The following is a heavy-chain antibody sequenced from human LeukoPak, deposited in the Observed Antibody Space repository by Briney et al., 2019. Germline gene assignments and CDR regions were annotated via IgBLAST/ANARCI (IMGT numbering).Heavy chain of an antibody. CDR3: ARVSTMVRGAKYGMDV. D-gene: IGHD3-10*01. Sequence: PSETLSLTCTVSGGSISSSSYYWGWIRQPPGKGLEWIGSIYYSGSTYYNPSLKSRVTISVDTSKNQFSLKLSSGTAADTAVYYCARVSTMVRGAKYGMDVWGQGTTVTVSS. V-gene: IGHV4-39*01. J-gene: IGHJ6*02. CDR2: IYYSGST. CDR1: GGSISSSSYY.